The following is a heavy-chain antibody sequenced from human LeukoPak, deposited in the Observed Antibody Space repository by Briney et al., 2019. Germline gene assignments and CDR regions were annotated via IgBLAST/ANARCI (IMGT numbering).Heavy chain of an antibody. CDR2: ISWNSGSI. J-gene: IGHJ6*02. D-gene: IGHD3-10*01. V-gene: IGHV3-9*01. Sequence: SGGSLRFYCAAYGFTFDDYDMHWVRTAQGKGLEGFLGISWNSGSIGYADSVKGRFTISRDNAKNSLYLQMKRLRAEHTTLYYCAKDSGYCYCSGSYRAPYYGMDVWGQGTTVTVSS. CDR3: AKDSGYCYCSGSYRAPYYGMDV. CDR1: GFTFDDYD.